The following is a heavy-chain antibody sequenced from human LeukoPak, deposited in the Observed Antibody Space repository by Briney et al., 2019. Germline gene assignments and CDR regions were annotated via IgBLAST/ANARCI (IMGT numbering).Heavy chain of an antibody. CDR1: GFTFSSYA. CDR2: ISGSGGST. CDR3: SASGSYYEPFDY. Sequence: PGGSLRLSCAASGFTFSSYAMSWVRQAPGKGLEWVSAISGSGGSTYYADSVKGRFTISRDNSKNTLYLQMNSLRAEDTAVYYCSASGSYYEPFDYWGQGTLVTVSS. J-gene: IGHJ4*02. V-gene: IGHV3-23*01. D-gene: IGHD1-26*01.